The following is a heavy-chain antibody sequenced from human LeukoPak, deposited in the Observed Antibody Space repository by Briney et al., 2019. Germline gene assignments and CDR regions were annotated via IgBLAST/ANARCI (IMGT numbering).Heavy chain of an antibody. D-gene: IGHD5-18*01. Sequence: GGSLRLSCAGSGFSFSPYAMTWVRQAPGKGLEWVSVIYSGGSTYYADSVKGRFTISRHNSNNTLYLQMNSLRDEDTAVYYCARETKYGGYSYGFLDYWGQGAPVTVSS. CDR2: IYSGGST. J-gene: IGHJ4*02. CDR1: GFSFSPYA. V-gene: IGHV3-53*04. CDR3: ARETKYGGYSYGFLDY.